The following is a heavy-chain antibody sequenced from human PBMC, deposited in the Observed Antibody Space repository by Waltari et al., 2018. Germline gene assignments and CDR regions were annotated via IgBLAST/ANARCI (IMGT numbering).Heavy chain of an antibody. CDR2: RNPNSGNT. D-gene: IGHD1-7*01. J-gene: IGHJ4*02. CDR1: GYTFTGYY. CDR3: ARSGITGTFDY. V-gene: IGHV1-8*02. Sequence: QVQLVQSGAAVKKPGASVKVSCKASGYTFTGYYMHWVRQAPGQGLEWMGWRNPNSGNTGYAQKFQGRVTMTRNTSISTAYMELSSLRSEDTAVYYCARSGITGTFDYWGQGTLVTVSS.